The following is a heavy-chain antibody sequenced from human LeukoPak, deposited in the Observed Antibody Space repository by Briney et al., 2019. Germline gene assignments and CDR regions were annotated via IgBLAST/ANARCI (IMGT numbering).Heavy chain of an antibody. CDR2: IIPILGIA. CDR1: GGTFSSYA. Sequence: ASVKVSCKASGGTFSSYAISWVRQAPGQVLEWMGRIIPILGIANYAQKFQGRVTITADKSTSTAYMELSSLRSEDTAVYYCATYCGGDCYSYWGQGTLVTVSS. V-gene: IGHV1-69*04. CDR3: ATYCGGDCYSY. D-gene: IGHD2-21*02. J-gene: IGHJ4*02.